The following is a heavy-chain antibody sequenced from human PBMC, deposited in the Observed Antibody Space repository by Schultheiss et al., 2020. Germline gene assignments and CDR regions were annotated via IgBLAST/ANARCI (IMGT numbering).Heavy chain of an antibody. D-gene: IGHD3-22*01. CDR2: IKQDGSEK. V-gene: IGHV3-7*01. CDR3: AFLRDYDSSGYIADYFDY. Sequence: GGSLRLSCAASGFTFSSYWMSWVRQAPGKGLEWVANIKQDGSEKYYVDSVKGRFTISRDNAKNSLYLQMNSLRAEDTAVYYCAFLRDYDSSGYIADYFDYWGQGTLGTVSS. J-gene: IGHJ4*02. CDR1: GFTFSSYW.